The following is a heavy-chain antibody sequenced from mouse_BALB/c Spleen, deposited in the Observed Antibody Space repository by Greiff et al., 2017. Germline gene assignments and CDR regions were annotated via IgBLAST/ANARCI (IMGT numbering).Heavy chain of an antibody. V-gene: IGHV2-9*02. D-gene: IGHD2-3*01. CDR1: GFSLTSYG. CDR3: ARDRSLYDGPYFDY. Sequence: QVQLKESGPGLVAPSQSLSITCTVSGFSLTSYGVHWVRQPPGKGLEWLGVIWAGGSTNYNSALMSRLSISKDNSKSQVFLKMNSLQTDDTAMYYCARDRSLYDGPYFDYWGQGTTLTVSS. CDR2: IWAGGST. J-gene: IGHJ2*01.